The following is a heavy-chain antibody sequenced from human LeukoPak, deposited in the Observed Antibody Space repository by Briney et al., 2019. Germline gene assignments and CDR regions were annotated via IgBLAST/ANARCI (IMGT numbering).Heavy chain of an antibody. D-gene: IGHD4-23*01. CDR2: IYHSGST. V-gene: IGHV4-38-2*02. J-gene: IGHJ4*02. CDR1: GYSISSGYY. Sequence: SETLSLTCTVSGYSISSGYYWGWIRQPPGKGLEWIGSIYHSGSTYYNPSLKSRVTISVDTSKNQFSLKLSSVTAADTAVYYCARGGVTYCFDYWGQGTLVTVSS. CDR3: ARGGVTYCFDY.